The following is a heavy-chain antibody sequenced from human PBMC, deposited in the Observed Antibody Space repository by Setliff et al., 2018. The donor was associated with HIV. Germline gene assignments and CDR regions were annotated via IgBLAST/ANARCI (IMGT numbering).Heavy chain of an antibody. CDR3: ARDSDIAAAGPSDY. CDR2: ISAYNGNT. V-gene: IGHV1-18*01. Sequence: ASVKVSCKASGYTFTSYGISWVRQAPGQGLEWMGWISAYNGNTNYAQKLQGRVTMTTDTSTGTAYMELRSLRSDDTAVYYCARDSDIAAAGPSDYWGQGTLVTVSS. CDR1: GYTFTSYG. D-gene: IGHD6-13*01. J-gene: IGHJ4*02.